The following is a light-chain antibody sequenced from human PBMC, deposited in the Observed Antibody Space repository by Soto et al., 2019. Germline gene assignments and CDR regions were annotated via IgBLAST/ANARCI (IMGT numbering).Light chain of an antibody. CDR3: QNYNSAPFT. CDR1: QGINSY. J-gene: IGKJ2*01. CDR2: LAS. V-gene: IGKV1-27*01. Sequence: DIQMTQSPSSLSASVGDRVTITCRASQGINSYLAWYQQKPGKVPKFLIYLASTLQSGVPFRFSGSGSGTDFTLTISSLQPEDVATYYCQNYNSAPFTFGQGTKLEI.